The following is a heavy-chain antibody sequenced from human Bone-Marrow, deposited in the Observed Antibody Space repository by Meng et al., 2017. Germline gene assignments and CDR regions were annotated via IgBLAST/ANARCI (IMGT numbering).Heavy chain of an antibody. CDR3: TTDWAIAVAGTGY. Sequence: GESLKISCAASGSTFSNAWMSWVRQAPGKGLEWVGRIKSKTDGGTTDYAAPVKGRFTISRDDSKNTLYLQMNSLKTEDTAVYYCTTDWAIAVAGTGYWGQGNRV. J-gene: IGHJ4*01. V-gene: IGHV3-15*01. D-gene: IGHD6-19*01. CDR1: GSTFSNAW. CDR2: IKSKTDGGTT.